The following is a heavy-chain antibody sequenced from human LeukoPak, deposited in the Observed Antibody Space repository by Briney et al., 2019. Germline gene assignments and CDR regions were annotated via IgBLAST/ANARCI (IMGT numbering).Heavy chain of an antibody. CDR3: AKGPAVVVPAAIGYFDL. CDR1: GFTFSSYG. Sequence: GGSLRLSCAASGFTFSSYGMHWVRQAPGKGLEWVAFIRYDGSNKYYADSVKGRFTISRDNSKNTLYLQMNSLRAEDTAVYYCAKGPAVVVPAAIGYFDLWGRGTLVTVSS. V-gene: IGHV3-30*02. J-gene: IGHJ2*01. D-gene: IGHD2-2*01. CDR2: IRYDGSNK.